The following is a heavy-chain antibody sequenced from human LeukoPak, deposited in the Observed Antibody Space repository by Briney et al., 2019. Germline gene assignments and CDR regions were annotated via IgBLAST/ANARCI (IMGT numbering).Heavy chain of an antibody. CDR1: GFTVSSNY. CDR3: AKDLSPSRG. CDR2: ISGSGGST. V-gene: IGHV3-23*01. Sequence: GGSLRLSCAASGFTVSSNYMSWVRQAPGKGLEWVSAISGSGGSTYYADSVKGRFTISRDNSKNTLYLQMNSLRAEDTAVYYCAKDLSPSRGWGQGTLVTVSS. J-gene: IGHJ4*02.